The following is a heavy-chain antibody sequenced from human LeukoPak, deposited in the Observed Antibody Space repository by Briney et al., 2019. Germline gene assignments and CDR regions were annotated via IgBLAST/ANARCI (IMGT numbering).Heavy chain of an antibody. V-gene: IGHV4-61*02. CDR1: GGSISSGSYY. J-gene: IGHJ5*02. CDR3: ARGLSSSWYWFNT. Sequence: SETLSLTCTVSGGSISSGSYYWSWIRQPAGKGLEWIGRIYTSGSTNYNPSLKSRVTISVDTPKNQFSLELTSLTAADTAVYYCARGLSSSWYWFNTWGQGTLVTVSS. CDR2: IYTSGST. D-gene: IGHD6-13*01.